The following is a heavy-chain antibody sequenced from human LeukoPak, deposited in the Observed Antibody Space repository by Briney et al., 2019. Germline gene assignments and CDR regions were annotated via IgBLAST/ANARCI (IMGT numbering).Heavy chain of an antibody. CDR1: GGSFSGYY. V-gene: IGHV4-34*01. CDR2: INHSGST. CDR3: ARGVKPSFGSSWYFDY. Sequence: SETLSLTCAVYGGSFSGYYWSWIRQPPGKGLEWIGEINHSGSTNYNPSLKSRVTISVDTSKNQFSLKLSSVTAADTAVYYCARGVKPSFGSSWYFDYWGQGTLVTVSS. J-gene: IGHJ4*02. D-gene: IGHD6-13*01.